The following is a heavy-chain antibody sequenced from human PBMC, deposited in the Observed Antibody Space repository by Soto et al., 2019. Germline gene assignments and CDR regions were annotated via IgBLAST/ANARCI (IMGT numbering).Heavy chain of an antibody. CDR2: IYYSGST. J-gene: IGHJ5*02. V-gene: IGHV4-30-4*01. CDR1: GGSISSGDYY. CDR3: ARALRFLDKNTWFDP. D-gene: IGHD3-3*01. Sequence: PSETLSLTCTVSGGSISSGDYYWSWIRQPPGKGLEWIGYIYYSGSTYYNPSLKSRVTISVDTSKNQFSLKLSSVTAADTAVYYCARALRFLDKNTWFDPWGQGALVTVSS.